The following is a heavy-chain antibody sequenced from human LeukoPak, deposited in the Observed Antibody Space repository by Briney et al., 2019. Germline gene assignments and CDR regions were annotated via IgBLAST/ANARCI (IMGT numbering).Heavy chain of an antibody. J-gene: IGHJ6*03. Sequence: SETLSLTCAVSGYSISGAYYWGWIRQPPGKGLEWIGNIFHGGSTYYNPSLTSRVTISVDTSKNQFSLKLSSVTAADTAVYYCARVASPTITIFGVVHCYYYYMDVWGKGTTVTVSS. CDR3: ARVASPTITIFGVVHCYYYYMDV. CDR1: GYSISGAYY. D-gene: IGHD3-3*01. CDR2: IFHGGST. V-gene: IGHV4-38-2*01.